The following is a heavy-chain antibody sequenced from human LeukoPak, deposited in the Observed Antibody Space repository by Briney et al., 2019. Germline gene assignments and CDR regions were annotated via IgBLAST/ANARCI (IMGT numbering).Heavy chain of an antibody. CDR2: IYHSGST. D-gene: IGHD6-6*01. V-gene: IGHV4-38-2*02. CDR1: GYSISCGYY. Sequence: SETLSLTCTVSGYSISCGYYWGWIRQPPGKGLEWIGSIYHSGSTYYNPSLKSRVTISVDTSKNQFSLKLSSVTAADTAVYYCAREYSSSLGWFDPWGQGTLVTVSS. J-gene: IGHJ5*02. CDR3: AREYSSSLGWFDP.